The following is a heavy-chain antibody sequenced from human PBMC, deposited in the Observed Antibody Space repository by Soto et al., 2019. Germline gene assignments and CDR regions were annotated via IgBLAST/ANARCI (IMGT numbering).Heavy chain of an antibody. D-gene: IGHD6-19*01. CDR1: GYTFPTYD. J-gene: IGHJ4*02. V-gene: IGHV1-8*01. CDR3: ARALGYSSTSRLDL. CDR2: MNPDTGNT. Sequence: QVQLVQSGAEVEKPGASVQVSCKASGYTFPTYDFNWVRQAPGHGLEWMGWMNPDTGNTGYAQKFQGRVTMTRDTSISTAFMALSGLTAEDTAVYYCARALGYSSTSRLDLWGQGTLVTVSS.